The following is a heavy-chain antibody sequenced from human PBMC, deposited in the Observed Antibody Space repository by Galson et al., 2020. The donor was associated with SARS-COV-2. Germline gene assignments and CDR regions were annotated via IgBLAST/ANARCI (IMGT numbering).Heavy chain of an antibody. V-gene: IGHV4-61*01. D-gene: IGHD5-18*01. Sequence: SETLSLTCTVSGGSVSSGSYYWSWIRQPPGKGLEWIGYIYYSGSTNYNPSLKSQVTISVDTSKNQFSLKLSSVTAADTAVYYCARGADTAMVSISDYFDYWGQGTLVTVSS. J-gene: IGHJ4*02. CDR3: ARGADTAMVSISDYFDY. CDR2: IYYSGST. CDR1: GGSVSSGSYY.